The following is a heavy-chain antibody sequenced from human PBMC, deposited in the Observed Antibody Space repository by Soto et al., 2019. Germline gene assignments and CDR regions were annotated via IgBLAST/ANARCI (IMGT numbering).Heavy chain of an antibody. CDR1: GFTFDDYT. V-gene: IGHV3-43*01. CDR2: ISWDGGST. Sequence: PGGSLRLSCAASGFTFDDYTMHWVRQAPGKGPEWVSLISWDGGSTYYADSVKGRFTISRDNSKNSLYLQMNSLRTEDTALYYCAKDMSRSGIFWSGYYSAFDIWGQGTMVTVSS. CDR3: AKDMSRSGIFWSGYYSAFDI. D-gene: IGHD3-3*01. J-gene: IGHJ3*02.